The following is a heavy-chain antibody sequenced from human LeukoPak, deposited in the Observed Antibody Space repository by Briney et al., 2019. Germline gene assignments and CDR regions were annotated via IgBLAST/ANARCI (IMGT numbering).Heavy chain of an antibody. Sequence: SQTLSLTRAISGDSVSSINRAWNWVRQSPARGLEWLARTYYRSKGYYDYAASMQGRITIEPDTSKNQFSLHLYSVTPEDTAVYYCARDLGNTGWHTFDYWGQGTLVTVSS. V-gene: IGHV6-1*01. D-gene: IGHD5-12*01. CDR2: TYYRSKGYY. J-gene: IGHJ4*02. CDR3: ARDLGNTGWHTFDY. CDR1: GDSVSSINRA.